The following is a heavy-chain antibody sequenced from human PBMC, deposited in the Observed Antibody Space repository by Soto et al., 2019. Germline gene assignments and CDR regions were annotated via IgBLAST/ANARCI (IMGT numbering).Heavy chain of an antibody. Sequence: EVQLVESGGGLVQPGGSLRLSFEASGLTFSTFWMHWVRQAPGKGLVWVSRINRDGSSTNYADSVKGRVTISRDNAKNMLYLQMNSLRAEDTAVYYCARDFDYWGQGTLVTVSS. V-gene: IGHV3-74*01. CDR3: ARDFDY. CDR2: INRDGSST. CDR1: GLTFSTFW. J-gene: IGHJ4*02.